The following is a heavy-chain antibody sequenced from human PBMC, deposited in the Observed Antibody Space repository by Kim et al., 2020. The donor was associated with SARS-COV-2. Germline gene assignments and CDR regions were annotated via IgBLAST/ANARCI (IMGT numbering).Heavy chain of an antibody. V-gene: IGHV4-61*03. Sequence: SETLSLTCTVSGASVNSAHDYWSWIRQPPGKGLEWIGYIYYSGSTHYNPSLRSRLTVSLDTSKNHFSLKVNSMTAADTAVYYCARGRGTGGIPVPYFDSWGQGPLVLASS. J-gene: IGHJ4*02. CDR3: ARGRGTGGIPVPYFDS. D-gene: IGHD3-16*01. CDR1: GASVNSAHDY. CDR2: IYYSGST.